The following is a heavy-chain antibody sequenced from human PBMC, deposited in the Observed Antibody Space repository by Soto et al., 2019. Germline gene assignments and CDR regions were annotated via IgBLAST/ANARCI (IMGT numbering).Heavy chain of an antibody. V-gene: IGHV3-48*02. Sequence: EVQLVESGGGLVQPGESLRLSCTASGITFSSYSMNWVRQAPGKGLEWLSYISSSKTTYAVSVKGRFTISRDNAKNSVYPQMNSLRDEDTAVYYCVGDQDVHTPMVHGNYWGRGTRVTVSS. J-gene: IGHJ4*02. CDR2: ISSSKTT. CDR3: VGDQDVHTPMVHGNY. CDR1: GITFSSYS. D-gene: IGHD5-18*01.